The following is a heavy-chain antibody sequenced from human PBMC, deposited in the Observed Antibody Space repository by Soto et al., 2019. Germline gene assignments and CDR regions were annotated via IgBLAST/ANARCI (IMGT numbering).Heavy chain of an antibody. J-gene: IGHJ4*02. CDR2: ISYSGST. V-gene: IGHV4-39*01. CDR3: ARRSIVGATTNYDY. CDR1: GGSIRSDSYY. D-gene: IGHD1-26*01. Sequence: SETLSLTCTVSGGSIRSDSYYWGWIRQSPEKGLEWIASISYSGSTYYNPSLKSRVTISVDTSMSQFSLKLSSVTAADTAVYYCARRSIVGATTNYDYWGQGTLVTVSS.